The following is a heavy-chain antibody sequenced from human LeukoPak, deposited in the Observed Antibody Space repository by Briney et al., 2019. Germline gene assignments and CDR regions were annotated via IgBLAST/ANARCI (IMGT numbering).Heavy chain of an antibody. D-gene: IGHD1-26*01. CDR2: ISGSGGST. V-gene: IGHV3-23*01. CDR3: AKHSGSYWDRFDY. J-gene: IGHJ4*02. Sequence: GGSLRLSCAASGLTFSSYAMSWVRQAPGKGLEWVSAISGSGGSTYYADSVKGRFTISRDNSKNTLYLQMNSLRAEDTAVYYCAKHSGSYWDRFDYWGQGTLVTVSS. CDR1: GLTFSSYA.